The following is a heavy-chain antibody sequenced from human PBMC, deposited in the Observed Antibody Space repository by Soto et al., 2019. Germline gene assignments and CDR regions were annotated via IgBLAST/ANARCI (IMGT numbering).Heavy chain of an antibody. CDR3: VRSSLVVAAATREDY. V-gene: IGHV3-74*01. Sequence: EVQLVESGGGLVQPGGSLRLSCAASGFTFSSDWMHWVRQAPGKGLVWVSRINSDGSSTSYADSVKGRFTISRDNAKNTLYLQMNSLRAEDTAVYYCVRSSLVVAAATREDYWGQGTLVTVSS. D-gene: IGHD2-15*01. J-gene: IGHJ4*02. CDR2: INSDGSST. CDR1: GFTFSSDW.